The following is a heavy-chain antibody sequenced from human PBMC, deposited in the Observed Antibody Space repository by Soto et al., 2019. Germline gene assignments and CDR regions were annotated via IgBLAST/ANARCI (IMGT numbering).Heavy chain of an antibody. CDR2: ISGSGVGT. V-gene: IGHV3-23*01. CDR3: AKGPTVFGAVISFDYYYGMYV. J-gene: IGHJ6*02. CDR1: GFTFTTSA. D-gene: IGHD3-3*01. Sequence: GGSLRLSCTASGFTFTTSAMSCVRQAPGRGLEWVSGISGSGVGTYYADSVKGRFTISRDNSKNTLYLQLSGLRAEDAAVYYCAKGPTVFGAVISFDYYYGMYVWGQGTPVTVSS.